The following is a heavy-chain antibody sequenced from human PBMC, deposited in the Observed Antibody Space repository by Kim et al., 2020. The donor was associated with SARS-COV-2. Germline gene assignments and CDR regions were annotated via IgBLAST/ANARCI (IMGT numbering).Heavy chain of an antibody. CDR2: INPSGGST. D-gene: IGHD3-22*01. V-gene: IGHV1-46*01. CDR1: GYTFTSYY. Sequence: ASVKVSCKASGYTFTSYYMHWVRQAPGQGLEWMGIINPSGGSTSYAQKFQGRVTMTRDTSTSTVYMELSSLRSEDTAVYYCASEGVGILDSSGYIREDYWGQGTLVTVSS. J-gene: IGHJ4*02. CDR3: ASEGVGILDSSGYIREDY.